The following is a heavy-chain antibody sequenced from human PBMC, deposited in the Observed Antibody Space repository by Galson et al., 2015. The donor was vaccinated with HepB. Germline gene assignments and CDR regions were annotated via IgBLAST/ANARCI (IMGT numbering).Heavy chain of an antibody. CDR1: GFTFSTYA. CDR2: ISYDGSNK. Sequence: SLRLSCAASGFTFSTYAMNWVRQAPGKGLEWVAVISYDGSNKYYANSVEGRFTISRDNSKNTLFLQMNSLRAEDTAVYYCAKETSGYYHDYWGQGTLVTVSS. J-gene: IGHJ4*02. V-gene: IGHV3-30*18. D-gene: IGHD3-22*01. CDR3: AKETSGYYHDY.